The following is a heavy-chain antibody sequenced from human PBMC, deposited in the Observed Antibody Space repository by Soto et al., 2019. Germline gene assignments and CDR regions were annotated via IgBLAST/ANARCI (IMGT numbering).Heavy chain of an antibody. Sequence: QPGGSLRLSCAASGFTFSSYAMSWVRQAPGKGLEWVSAISGSGGSTYYADSVKGRFTISRDNSKNTLYLQMNSLRAEDTAAYYCAKDLAFEYSYSSFDYWGQGTLVTVSS. J-gene: IGHJ4*02. CDR3: AKDLAFEYSYSSFDY. V-gene: IGHV3-23*01. CDR2: ISGSGGST. D-gene: IGHD5-18*01. CDR1: GFTFSSYA.